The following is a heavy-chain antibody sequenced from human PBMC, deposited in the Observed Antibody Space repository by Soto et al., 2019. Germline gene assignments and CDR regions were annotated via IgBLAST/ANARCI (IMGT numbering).Heavy chain of an antibody. CDR2: INHSGST. V-gene: IGHV4-34*01. D-gene: IGHD3-10*01. CDR1: GGSFSGYY. J-gene: IGHJ4*02. CDR3: ARGRGRILDY. Sequence: QVQLQQWGAGLLKPSETLSLTCAVYGGSFSGYYWNWIRQPPGKGLEWIGEINHSGSTNYNPPLQSRVTISVDTSKNQSSLKLTSVPAVDAAVYYCARGRGRILDYCGTGTLVPVS.